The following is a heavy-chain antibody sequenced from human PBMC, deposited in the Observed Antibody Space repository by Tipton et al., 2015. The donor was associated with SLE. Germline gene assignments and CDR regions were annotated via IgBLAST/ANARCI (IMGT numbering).Heavy chain of an antibody. CDR3: ARYGYGDYWGAFDI. V-gene: IGHV4-30-4*01. D-gene: IGHD4-17*01. CDR2: IYYSGST. Sequence: TLSLTCTVSGGSISSGDYYWSWIRQPPGKGLEWIGYIYYSGSTYYNPSLKSRVTISVDTSKNQFSLKLSSVTAADTAVYYCARYGYGDYWGAFDIWGQGTMVTVSS. J-gene: IGHJ3*02. CDR1: GGSISSGDYY.